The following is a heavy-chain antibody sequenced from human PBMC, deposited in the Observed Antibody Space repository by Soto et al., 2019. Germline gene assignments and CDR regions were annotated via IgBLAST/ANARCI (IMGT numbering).Heavy chain of an antibody. J-gene: IGHJ5*02. D-gene: IGHD2-21*01. V-gene: IGHV4-59*01. CDR2: VYSSGST. CDR3: ARRAVVAVTGSLDNWLDP. Sequence: SETLSLTCTVSGDSITSYNWNWLRQPPGKALEWIGYVYSSGSTNYNPSLKSRVTISVDTSRNQFSLKVNSVTAADTAMYYCARRAVVAVTGSLDNWLDPWGQRILVTVSS. CDR1: GDSITSYN.